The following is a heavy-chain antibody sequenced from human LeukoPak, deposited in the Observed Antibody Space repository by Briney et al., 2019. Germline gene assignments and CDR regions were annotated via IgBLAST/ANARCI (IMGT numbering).Heavy chain of an antibody. Sequence: GASVKVSCKASGYTFTSYYMHWVRQAPGQGLEWMGIINPSGGSTSYAQKFQGRVTVTRDMSTSTVYMELSSLRSEDTAVYYCARDYDSSGYYFGYFDYWGQGTLVTVSS. J-gene: IGHJ4*02. D-gene: IGHD3-22*01. V-gene: IGHV1-46*01. CDR2: INPSGGST. CDR3: ARDYDSSGYYFGYFDY. CDR1: GYTFTSYY.